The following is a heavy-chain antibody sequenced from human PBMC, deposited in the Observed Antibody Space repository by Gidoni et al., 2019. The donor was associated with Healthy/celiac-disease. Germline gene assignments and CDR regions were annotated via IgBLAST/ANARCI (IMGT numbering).Heavy chain of an antibody. V-gene: IGHV4-59*01. CDR2: IYYSGST. J-gene: IGHJ4*02. CDR1: GGSISSYY. Sequence: QVQLQESGPGLVKPSETLSLTCTVSGGSISSYYWSWIRQPPGKGLEWIGYIYYSGSTNYNPSLKSRVTISVDTSKNQFSLKLSSVTAADTAVYYCARGGQGYSRVGATVDYWGQGTLVTVSS. CDR3: ARGGQGYSRVGATVDY. D-gene: IGHD1-26*01.